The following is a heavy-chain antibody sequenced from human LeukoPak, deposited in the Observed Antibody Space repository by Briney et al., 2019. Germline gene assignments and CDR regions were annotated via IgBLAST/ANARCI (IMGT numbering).Heavy chain of an antibody. V-gene: IGHV7-4-1*02. D-gene: IGHD4-17*01. J-gene: IGHJ1*01. CDR3: TSSTYLLRDYGNVGYFQH. CDR1: GYTFTSYA. Sequence: ASVKVSCKASGYTFTSYAMNWVRQAPGQGLEWVGWINTNTGNPTYAQGFTGRFVFSLDTSVSTAYLQISSLKAEDTAVYYCTSSTYLLRDYGNVGYFQHWGQGTLVTVSS. CDR2: INTNTGNP.